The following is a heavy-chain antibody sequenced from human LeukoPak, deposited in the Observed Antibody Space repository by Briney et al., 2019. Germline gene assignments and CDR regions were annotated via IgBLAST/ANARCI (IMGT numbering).Heavy chain of an antibody. Sequence: GESLKISCKGSGYSFTNYWVAWVRQMPGKGLEWMGIIYPGHSDTRYSPSFQGQVTISADESITTAYLQWSGLTASDTAIYYCARTPGSSDYRGYQYWYFDLWGRGTLVTVSS. CDR1: GYSFTNYW. CDR2: IYPGHSDT. V-gene: IGHV5-51*01. D-gene: IGHD5-12*01. J-gene: IGHJ2*01. CDR3: ARTPGSSDYRGYQYWYFDL.